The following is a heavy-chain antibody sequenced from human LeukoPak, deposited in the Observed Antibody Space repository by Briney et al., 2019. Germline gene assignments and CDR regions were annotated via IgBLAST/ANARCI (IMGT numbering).Heavy chain of an antibody. CDR3: ARPIAVAGTHDAFDI. V-gene: IGHV1-18*01. D-gene: IGHD6-19*01. J-gene: IGHJ3*02. CDR1: GYTFASYG. CDR2: ISAYNGNT. Sequence: ASVKVSCKASGYTFASYGVSWVRQAPGQGLEWMGWISAYNGNTNYAPKLQGRVTMTTDTSASTAYMELRSLRSDDTAVYYCARPIAVAGTHDAFDIWGQGTMVTVSS.